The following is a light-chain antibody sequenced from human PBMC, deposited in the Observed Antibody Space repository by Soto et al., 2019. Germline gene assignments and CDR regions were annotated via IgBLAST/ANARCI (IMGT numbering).Light chain of an antibody. CDR1: QSVGSN. V-gene: IGKV3-15*01. J-gene: IGKJ1*01. Sequence: EIVMTQSPATLSVSPGERATLSCRASQSVGSNLAWYQQKPGQAPRLLIYGASTRATGIPARFSGSGSGTEITLTISSLQSEDFAIYFCQQYNNWPPERTFGQGTKVEI. CDR3: QQYNNWPPERT. CDR2: GAS.